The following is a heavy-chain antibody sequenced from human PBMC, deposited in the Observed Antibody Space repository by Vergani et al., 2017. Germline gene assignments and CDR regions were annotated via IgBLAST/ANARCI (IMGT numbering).Heavy chain of an antibody. CDR3: ARDRVDVVATTTYYYYYYGMDV. D-gene: IGHD5-12*01. V-gene: IGHV3-53*04. Sequence: EVQLVESGGGLVQPGGSLRLSCAASGFTVSSNYMSWVRQAPGKGLEWVSVIYSGGSTYYADSVKGRFTISRHNSKNTLYLQMNSLRAEDTAVYYCARDRVDVVATTTYYYYYYGMDVWGQGPTVTVSS. CDR2: IYSGGST. CDR1: GFTVSSNY. J-gene: IGHJ6*02.